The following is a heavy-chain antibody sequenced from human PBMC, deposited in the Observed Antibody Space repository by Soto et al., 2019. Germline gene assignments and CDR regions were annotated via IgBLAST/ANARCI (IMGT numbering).Heavy chain of an antibody. CDR2: ISATGGNI. CDR1: GFIFGDYA. V-gene: IGHV3-23*01. J-gene: IGHJ2*01. Sequence: GGSLRLSCVASGFIFGDYAMTWIRQAPGKGLEWVATISATGGNIEYRESLKGRFTISRDNSKNMVYLQINGLTADDTAVYYCAEVSGGLGYFDLWGRGTLVTVSS. CDR3: AEVSGGLGYFDL. D-gene: IGHD3-16*01.